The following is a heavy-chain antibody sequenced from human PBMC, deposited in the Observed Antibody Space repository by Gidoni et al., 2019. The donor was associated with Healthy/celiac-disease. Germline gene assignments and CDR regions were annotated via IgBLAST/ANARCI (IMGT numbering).Heavy chain of an antibody. CDR2: INSDGSST. D-gene: IGHD1-7*01. CDR3: ARGNNWNYVNYYYYGMDV. CDR1: GFTFSSYW. J-gene: IGHJ6*02. Sequence: EVQLVESGGGLVQPGGSLRLSCAASGFTFSSYWMHWVRQAPGKGLVWVSRINSDGSSTSYADSVNGRFTISSDNAKNTLYLQMNSLRAEDTAVYYCARGNNWNYVNYYYYGMDVWGQGTTVTVSS. V-gene: IGHV3-74*01.